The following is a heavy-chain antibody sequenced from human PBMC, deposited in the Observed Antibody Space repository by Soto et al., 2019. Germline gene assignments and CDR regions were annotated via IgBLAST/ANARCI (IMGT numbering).Heavy chain of an antibody. J-gene: IGHJ4*02. CDR3: ARLTSSIATYDY. CDR2: INHSGST. D-gene: IGHD6-6*01. CDR1: GGSFSCYY. Sequence: ETLSVTCAVYGGSFSCYYWSCIRQPPGKGLEWIGEINHSGSTNYNPSLKSRVTISVDTSKNQFSLKLSSVTAADTAVYYCARLTSSIATYDYWGQGTLVTVSS. V-gene: IGHV4-34*01.